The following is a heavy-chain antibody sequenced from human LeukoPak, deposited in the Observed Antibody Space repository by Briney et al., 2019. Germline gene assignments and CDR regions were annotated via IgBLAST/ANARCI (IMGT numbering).Heavy chain of an antibody. CDR2: IYYRST. Sequence: SETLSLTCTVSGGSISSYYWSWIRQPPGKGLEWIGYIYYRSTNYNPSLKSRVTISVDTSKNQFSLKLTSVTAADTAVYYCARDPAKYDSSGYPNWYFDLWGRGTLVTVSS. J-gene: IGHJ2*01. V-gene: IGHV4-59*01. D-gene: IGHD3-22*01. CDR3: ARDPAKYDSSGYPNWYFDL. CDR1: GGSISSYY.